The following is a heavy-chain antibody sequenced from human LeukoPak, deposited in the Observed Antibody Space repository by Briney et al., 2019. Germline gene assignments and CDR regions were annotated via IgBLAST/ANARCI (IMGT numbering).Heavy chain of an antibody. Sequence: GGSLRLSCAASGFTFSRYWIHWVRQAPGKGPVWVSVISTDGSSTRYADSAKGRFTISRDNVKNTLYLQMNSLRVEDTAVYYCTGPSFDASGMGFDPWGQGALVTVSS. CDR3: TGPSFDASGMGFDP. CDR2: ISTDGSST. J-gene: IGHJ5*02. D-gene: IGHD3-10*01. V-gene: IGHV3-74*01. CDR1: GFTFSRYW.